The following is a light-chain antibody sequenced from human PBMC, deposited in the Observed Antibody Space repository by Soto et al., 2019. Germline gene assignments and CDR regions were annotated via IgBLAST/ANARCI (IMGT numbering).Light chain of an antibody. CDR3: QQYNSSPFT. CDR1: QSIGAS. Sequence: DIQMTQSPSTLYASVGDRVTITCRASQSIGASLAWFQQKPGKAPNLLIYNASSLESGVPSRFSGSGSGTEYTLTISTLQPDDFATYYCQQYNSSPFTFGGGTKVEIK. J-gene: IGKJ4*01. CDR2: NAS. V-gene: IGKV1-5*03.